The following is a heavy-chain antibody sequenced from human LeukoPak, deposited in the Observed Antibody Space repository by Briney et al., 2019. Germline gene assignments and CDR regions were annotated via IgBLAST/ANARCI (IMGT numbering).Heavy chain of an antibody. Sequence: SGGSLRLSCAASGFTFNIHGMHWVRQAPGKGLEWVAFIRDDGTDKYYADSVKGRFTISRDNSKNTLYLQMNSLRAEDTAVYYCAKDPERWGQGTLVTVSS. D-gene: IGHD1-14*01. J-gene: IGHJ4*02. CDR1: GFTFNIHG. V-gene: IGHV3-30*02. CDR3: AKDPER. CDR2: IRDDGTDK.